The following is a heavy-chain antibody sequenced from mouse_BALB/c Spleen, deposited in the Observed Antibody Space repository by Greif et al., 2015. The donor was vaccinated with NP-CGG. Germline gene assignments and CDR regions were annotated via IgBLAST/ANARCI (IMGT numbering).Heavy chain of an antibody. CDR2: IYPGNGDT. Sequence: QVQLQQSGAELVKPGASVKMSCKASGYTFTSYNMHWVKQTPGQGLEWIGAIYPGNGDTSYNQKFEGKATLTADKSSSTAYMQLSSLTSEDSAVYYCARWGTTVVAHWYFDVWGAGTTVTVSS. CDR3: ARWGTTVVAHWYFDV. V-gene: IGHV1-12*01. CDR1: GYTFTSYN. D-gene: IGHD1-1*01. J-gene: IGHJ1*01.